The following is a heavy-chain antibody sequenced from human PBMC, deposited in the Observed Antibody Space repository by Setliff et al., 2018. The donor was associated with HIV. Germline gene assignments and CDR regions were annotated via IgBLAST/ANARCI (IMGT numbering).Heavy chain of an antibody. V-gene: IGHV4-34*01. CDR1: GGSIRSHY. J-gene: IGHJ4*02. CDR3: ARGFPFCSGGNCRANYFDY. D-gene: IGHD2-15*01. Sequence: ETLSLTCTVSGGSIRSHYWSWIRQPPGKGLEWIGEINHSGSTNYNPSLKSRVTISVDTSKNQFSLKLSSVTAADTAVFYCARGFPFCSGGNCRANYFDYWGQGTLVTVSS. CDR2: INHSGST.